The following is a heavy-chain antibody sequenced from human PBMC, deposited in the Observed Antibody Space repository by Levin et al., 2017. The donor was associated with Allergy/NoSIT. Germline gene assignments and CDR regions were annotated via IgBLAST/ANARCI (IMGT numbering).Heavy chain of an antibody. Sequence: GESLKISCKASGYTFTSYGISWVRQAPGQGLEWMGWISAYNGNTNYAQKLQGRVTMTTDTSTSTAYMELRSLRSDDTAVYYCARVGRSGYYFDYWGQGTLVTVSS. CDR2: ISAYNGNT. D-gene: IGHD1-26*01. CDR1: GYTFTSYG. CDR3: ARVGRSGYYFDY. V-gene: IGHV1-18*01. J-gene: IGHJ4*02.